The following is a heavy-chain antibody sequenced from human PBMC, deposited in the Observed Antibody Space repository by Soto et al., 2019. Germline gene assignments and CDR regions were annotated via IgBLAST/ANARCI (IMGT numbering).Heavy chain of an antibody. CDR2: VIPIFGTA. J-gene: IGHJ6*02. D-gene: IGHD2-2*01. CDR1: GGTFSSYA. V-gene: IGHV1-69*01. Sequence: QVQLVQSGAEVKKPGSSVKVSCKASGGTFSSYAISWVRQAPGQGLEWMGGVIPIFGTANYSQKFQGRVTITADVPTSTAYMELSRLRSEDKAVYYCASRLYCSSTCCYGDSGYYYGMDVWGQGTTVTVSS. CDR3: ASRLYCSSTCCYGDSGYYYGMDV.